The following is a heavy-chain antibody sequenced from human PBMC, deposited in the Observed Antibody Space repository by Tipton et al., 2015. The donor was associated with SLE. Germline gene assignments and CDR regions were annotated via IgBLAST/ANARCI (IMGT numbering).Heavy chain of an antibody. CDR2: IYTSGSP. Sequence: SLRLSYAASGFTVSSNYMTWVRQAPGKGLEWVSTIYTSGSPYYADSVKGRFTISRDTPKNTVYLHMNSLRDGDTALYYCASASWSYGFFDSWGQGTLVTVSS. CDR3: ASASWSYGFFDS. J-gene: IGHJ4*02. D-gene: IGHD1-26*01. CDR1: GFTVSSNY. V-gene: IGHV3-53*01.